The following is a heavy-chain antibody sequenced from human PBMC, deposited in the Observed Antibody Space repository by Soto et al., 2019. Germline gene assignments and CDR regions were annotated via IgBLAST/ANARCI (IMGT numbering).Heavy chain of an antibody. CDR2: TSYDGNTK. CDR1: GFRFKSFV. J-gene: IGHJ5*02. V-gene: IGHV3-30*19. Sequence: QLVESGGGVVQPGTSLRLSCAASGFRFKSFVMHWVRQVPGKGLQWVALTSYDGNTKYYGDSVQGRFIVSRDNSKNTLDLQMDSLRIEDTALYYCARWGTTGGLDRWGQGTLVSVSS. CDR3: ARWGTTGGLDR. D-gene: IGHD3-16*01.